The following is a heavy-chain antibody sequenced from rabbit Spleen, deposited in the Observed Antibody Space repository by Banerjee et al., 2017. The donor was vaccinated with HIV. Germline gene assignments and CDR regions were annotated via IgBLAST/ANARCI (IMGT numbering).Heavy chain of an antibody. CDR2: INVVTGKA. D-gene: IGHD6-1*01. CDR1: GFPFSEKAV. J-gene: IGHJ4*01. Sequence: QEQLVEYGGDLVQPEGSLTLTCKASGFPFSEKAVMCWVRQVPGKGLTWIACINVVTGKAVYASWAKGRFTFSKTSSTTVTLQMTSLTAADTATYFCARDAGVYDYIDVYFNLWGPGTLVTVS. V-gene: IGHV1S45*01. CDR3: ARDAGVYDYIDVYFNL.